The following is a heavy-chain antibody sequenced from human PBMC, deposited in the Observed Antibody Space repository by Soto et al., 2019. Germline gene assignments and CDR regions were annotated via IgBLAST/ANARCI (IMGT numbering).Heavy chain of an antibody. CDR1: GYTFTSYG. D-gene: IGHD1-7*01. Sequence: QVQLVQSGAEVKKPGASVKVSCKASGYTFTSYGISWVRQAPGQGLEWMGWISAYNGNTNFAQKLQGRVTMTTETSTSTAYMELRSLRSDDTAVYYCARDREYHGNYNWFDPWGQGTLVTVSS. V-gene: IGHV1-18*01. CDR2: ISAYNGNT. CDR3: ARDREYHGNYNWFDP. J-gene: IGHJ5*02.